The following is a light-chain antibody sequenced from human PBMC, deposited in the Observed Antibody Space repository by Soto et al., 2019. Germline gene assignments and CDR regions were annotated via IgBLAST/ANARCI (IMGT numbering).Light chain of an antibody. CDR3: QQDYNLPLT. Sequence: EIVMTQSPATLSLSPGERATLSCRASQSVSSSYLSWYQQKPGQAPRLLIYGASTRATDIPARFSGSGSGTDFTLTISSLQPEDFAVYYCQQDYNLPLTFGQGTKVEIK. J-gene: IGKJ1*01. V-gene: IGKV3D-7*01. CDR1: QSVSSSY. CDR2: GAS.